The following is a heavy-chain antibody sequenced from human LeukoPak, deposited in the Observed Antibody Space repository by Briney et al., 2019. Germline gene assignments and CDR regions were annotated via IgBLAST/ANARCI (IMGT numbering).Heavy chain of an antibody. Sequence: ASVKVSCKTSGDTFTGYYMHWVRQAPGQGLEWMGWINPNSGGTNYAQKFQGRVTMTRDTSISTAYIELSRLRSDDTAVYYCARCSSGYYFPMEFDYWGQGTLVTVSS. J-gene: IGHJ4*02. CDR2: INPNSGGT. CDR1: GDTFTGYY. V-gene: IGHV1-2*02. D-gene: IGHD3-22*01. CDR3: ARCSSGYYFPMEFDY.